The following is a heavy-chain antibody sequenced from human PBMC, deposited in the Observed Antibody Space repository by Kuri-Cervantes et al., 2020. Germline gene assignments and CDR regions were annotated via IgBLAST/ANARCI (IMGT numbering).Heavy chain of an antibody. J-gene: IGHJ4*02. Sequence: GSLRLSCAASGFTFSSYAMHWVRQAPGKGLEWVAVISYDGSNKYYADSVKGRFTISRDNAKNSLYLQMNSLRAEDTAVYYCARTYGDYVFFHFDYWGQGTLVTVSS. CDR3: ARTYGDYVFFHFDY. CDR2: ISYDGSNK. CDR1: GFTFSSYA. D-gene: IGHD4-17*01. V-gene: IGHV3-30-3*01.